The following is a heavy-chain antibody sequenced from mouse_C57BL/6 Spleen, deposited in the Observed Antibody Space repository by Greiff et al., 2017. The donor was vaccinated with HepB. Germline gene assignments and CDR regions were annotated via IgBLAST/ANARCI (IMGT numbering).Heavy chain of an antibody. J-gene: IGHJ4*01. Sequence: EVQLQESGPELVKPGASVKISCKASGYTFTDYYMNWVKQSHGKSLEWIGDINPNNGGTSYNQKFKGKATLTVDKSSSTAYMELRSLTSEDSAVYYCALTGTRAMDYWGQGTSVTVSS. V-gene: IGHV1-26*01. CDR3: ALTGTRAMDY. D-gene: IGHD4-1*01. CDR2: INPNNGGT. CDR1: GYTFTDYY.